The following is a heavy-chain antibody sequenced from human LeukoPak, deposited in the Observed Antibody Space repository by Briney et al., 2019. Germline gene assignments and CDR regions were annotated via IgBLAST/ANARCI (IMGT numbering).Heavy chain of an antibody. CDR1: GGFISGYY. CDR3: ARSKWGYAFDI. CDR2: IYYSGST. V-gene: IGHV4-59*01. J-gene: IGHJ3*02. D-gene: IGHD1-26*01. Sequence: PSETLSLPCTVSGGFISGYYWSWIRQPPGKGLEWIGYIYYSGSTNYNPSLKSRVTISVDTSKNQFSLKLNSVTAADTAEYYCARSKWGYAFDIWGQGTMVTVSS.